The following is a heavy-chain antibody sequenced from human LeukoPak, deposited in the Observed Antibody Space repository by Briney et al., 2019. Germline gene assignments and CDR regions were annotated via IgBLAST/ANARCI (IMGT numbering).Heavy chain of an antibody. CDR1: GFSLSTNA. J-gene: IGHJ4*02. V-gene: IGHV3-23*01. Sequence: PGGSLRLSCLTSGFSLSTNAMSWVRQAPGKGLEWVSGISGSGASTYYADSVKGRFTISRDDSRNSLYLQMNSLRGEDTAVYYCARDWEIVGATPEAFDYWGQGTLVTVSS. D-gene: IGHD1-26*01. CDR2: ISGSGAST. CDR3: ARDWEIVGATPEAFDY.